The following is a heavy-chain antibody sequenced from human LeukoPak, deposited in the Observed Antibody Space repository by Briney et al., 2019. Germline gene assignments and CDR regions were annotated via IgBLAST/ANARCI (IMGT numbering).Heavy chain of an antibody. CDR3: ARETLGCSGGSCYSRTPYYGMDV. V-gene: IGHV1-46*01. Sequence: GASVKVSCKASGYTFTSYYMHWVRQAPGQGLEWMGIINPSGGSTSYAQNFQGRVTMTRDTSTSTVYMELSSLRSEDTAVYYCARETLGCSGGSCYSRTPYYGMDVWGQGTTVTVSS. CDR2: INPSGGST. D-gene: IGHD2-15*01. J-gene: IGHJ6*02. CDR1: GYTFTSYY.